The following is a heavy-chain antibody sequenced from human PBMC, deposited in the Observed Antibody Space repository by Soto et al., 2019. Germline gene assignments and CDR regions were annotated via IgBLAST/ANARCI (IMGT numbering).Heavy chain of an antibody. CDR1: GYSFTSYW. CDR3: ARGVVVTAISASDAFDI. V-gene: IGHV5-51*01. J-gene: IGHJ3*02. Sequence: PGESLKISCKGSGYSFTSYWIGWVRQMPGKGLEWMGIIYPGDSDTRYSPSFQGQVTISADKSISTAYLQWSSLKASDTAMYYCARGVVVTAISASDAFDIWGQGTMVTVSS. D-gene: IGHD2-21*02. CDR2: IYPGDSDT.